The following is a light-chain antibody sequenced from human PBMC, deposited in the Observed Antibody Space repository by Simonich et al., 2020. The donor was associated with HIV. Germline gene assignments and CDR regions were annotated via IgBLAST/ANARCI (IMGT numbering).Light chain of an antibody. CDR1: QSISSY. J-gene: IGKJ2*01. Sequence: DIQMNQSPSYLSASVGDKVTITCRASQSISSYLNWYQKKPGKAPKFLIYAASSLQRGVPSRFSGSGSGTDFTLTISSLQAEDFATYYCQQSNYTPYTFGQGTKLEIK. CDR2: AAS. V-gene: IGKV1-39*01. CDR3: QQSNYTPYT.